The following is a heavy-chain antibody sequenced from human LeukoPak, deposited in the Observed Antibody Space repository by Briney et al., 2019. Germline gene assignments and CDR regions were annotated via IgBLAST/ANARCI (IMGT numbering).Heavy chain of an antibody. Sequence: ASVKLSCNASGYTFTSHGISWVRHPPGQGLEWMVWISAYSGNTNYAQKLQGRVTMTTDTSTSTAYIELRSLRSDDTGVYYCARVPVGATTSVDYWGQGTLVTVSS. V-gene: IGHV1-18*01. D-gene: IGHD1-26*01. CDR1: GYTFTSHG. CDR3: ARVPVGATTSVDY. CDR2: ISAYSGNT. J-gene: IGHJ4*02.